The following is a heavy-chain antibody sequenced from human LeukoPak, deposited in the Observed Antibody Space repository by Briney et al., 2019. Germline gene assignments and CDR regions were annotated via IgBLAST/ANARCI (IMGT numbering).Heavy chain of an antibody. CDR2: MNPNSGNT. D-gene: IGHD6-6*01. J-gene: IGHJ6*03. Sequence: ASVKVSCKASGYTFTSYDINWVRQATGQGLEWMGWMNPNSGNTGYAQKFQGRVTITRNTSISTAYMELSSLRSEDTAVYYCARGRPHYYYMDVWGKGTTVTVSS. V-gene: IGHV1-8*03. CDR3: ARGRPHYYYMDV. CDR1: GYTFTSYD.